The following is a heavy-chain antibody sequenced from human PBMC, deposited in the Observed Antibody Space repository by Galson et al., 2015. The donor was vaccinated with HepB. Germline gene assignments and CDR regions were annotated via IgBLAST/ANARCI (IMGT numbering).Heavy chain of an antibody. CDR2: ISSSSSYI. CDR3: ARVVNAGSLDF. J-gene: IGHJ4*02. V-gene: IGHV3-21*01. D-gene: IGHD2-15*01. Sequence: SLRLSCAASGFTFSSYSMNWVRQAPGRGLEWVSSISSSSSYIYYADSVKGRFTITRDNAKNSLYLQMNSLRAEDTAVYYCARVVNAGSLDFWGQGTLVTVSS. CDR1: GFTFSSYS.